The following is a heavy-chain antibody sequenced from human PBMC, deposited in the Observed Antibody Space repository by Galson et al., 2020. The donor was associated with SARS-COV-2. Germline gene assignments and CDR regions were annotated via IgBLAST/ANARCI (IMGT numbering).Heavy chain of an antibody. J-gene: IGHJ4*02. CDR2: INAGNGNT. Sequence: GESLKISCKASGYTFTSYAMHWVRQAPGQRLEWMGWINAGNGNTKYSQKFQGRVTITRDTSASTAYMELSSLRSEDTAVYYCARDNSGWYLDYWGQGTLVTVSS. CDR1: GYTFTSYA. CDR3: ARDNSGWYLDY. D-gene: IGHD6-19*01. V-gene: IGHV1-3*01.